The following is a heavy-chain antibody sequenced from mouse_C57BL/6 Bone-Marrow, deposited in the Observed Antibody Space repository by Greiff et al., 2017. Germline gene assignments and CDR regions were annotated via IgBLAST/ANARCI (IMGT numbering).Heavy chain of an antibody. J-gene: IGHJ2*01. Sequence: EVQRVESGGGLVKPGGSLKLSCAASGFTFSSYAMSWVRQTPEKRLEWVATISDGGSYTYYPDNVKGRFTISRDNAKNNLYLQMSHLKSEDTAMYYCARDRIYYYGSRYYFDYWGQGTTLTVSS. CDR2: ISDGGSYT. V-gene: IGHV5-4*01. D-gene: IGHD1-1*01. CDR3: ARDRIYYYGSRYYFDY. CDR1: GFTFSSYA.